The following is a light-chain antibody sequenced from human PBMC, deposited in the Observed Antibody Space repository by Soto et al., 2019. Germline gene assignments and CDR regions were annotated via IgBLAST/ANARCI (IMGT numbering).Light chain of an antibody. CDR1: QSISSW. Sequence: DIPMTQSPSTLSGSVGDRVTITCRASQSISSWLAWYQQKPGKAPKLLIYDASSLESGVPSRFSGSGSGTEFTLTSSSLQPDDFATYYCQQYNSYPYTFGQGTKVDIK. CDR2: DAS. V-gene: IGKV1-5*01. CDR3: QQYNSYPYT. J-gene: IGKJ2*01.